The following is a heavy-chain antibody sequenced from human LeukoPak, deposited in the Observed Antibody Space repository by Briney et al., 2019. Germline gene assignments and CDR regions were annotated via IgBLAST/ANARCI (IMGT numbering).Heavy chain of an antibody. CDR3: ARAPCSGGSCYFRNNWFDP. CDR2: INPNSGGT. Sequence: GASVKVSCKASGYTFTGYYMHWVRQAPGQGLEWMGWINPNSGGTNYAQKFQGWVTMTRDTSISTAYMELSRLRSDDTAVYYCARAPCSGGSCYFRNNWFDPWGQGTLVTVSS. J-gene: IGHJ5*02. CDR1: GYTFTGYY. V-gene: IGHV1-2*04. D-gene: IGHD2-15*01.